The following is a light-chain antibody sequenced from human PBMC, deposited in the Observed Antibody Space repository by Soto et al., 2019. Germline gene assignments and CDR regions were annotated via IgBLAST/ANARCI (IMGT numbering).Light chain of an antibody. CDR1: QIVGGDT. V-gene: IGKV3-20*01. CDR2: GAS. J-gene: IGKJ5*01. Sequence: EIVLTQSPGTLSLSQGERATLSCRASQIVGGDTLAWFQQRPGQAPRLVIYGASNRAAGIPDRFSGSGSGTDFTLTVSRLEPEDFAMYYCQQYHWAPDTFGQGTRLEIK. CDR3: QQYHWAPDT.